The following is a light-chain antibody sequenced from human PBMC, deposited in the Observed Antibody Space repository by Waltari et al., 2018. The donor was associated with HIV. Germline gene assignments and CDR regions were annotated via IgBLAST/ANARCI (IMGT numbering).Light chain of an antibody. CDR3: SSYTSSNTLVV. CDR2: EVS. Sequence: QSALTQPASVSGSPGQSITIPCTGTTTVVGGYTYVSWYQQHPGKAPKLMLSEVSNRPSGVSNRFSGSKSGNTASLTISGLQAEDEADYYCSSYTSSNTLVVFGGGTKLTVL. CDR1: TTVVGGYTY. V-gene: IGLV2-14*01. J-gene: IGLJ2*01.